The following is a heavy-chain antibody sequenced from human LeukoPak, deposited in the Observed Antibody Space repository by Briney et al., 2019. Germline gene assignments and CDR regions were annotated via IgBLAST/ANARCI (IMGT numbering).Heavy chain of an antibody. J-gene: IGHJ4*02. CDR3: ASVILSTWGSDY. D-gene: IGHD3-16*01. CDR2: ISAHDKIA. V-gene: IGHV3-23*01. Sequence: GGSLRLSCAASGFTFYTDDMNWVRQAPGTGLQWVASISAHDKIAYADSVKGRFTISRDTSKNTVSLQMNGLRVDDTAVYYCASVILSTWGSDYWGQGTLVTVSS. CDR1: GFTFYTDD.